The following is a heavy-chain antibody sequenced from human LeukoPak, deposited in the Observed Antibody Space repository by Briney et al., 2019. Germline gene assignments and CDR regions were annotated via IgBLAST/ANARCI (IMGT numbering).Heavy chain of an antibody. J-gene: IGHJ4*02. CDR3: ARRMPRWLQTGYFDY. V-gene: IGHV1-69*13. D-gene: IGHD5-24*01. CDR1: GGTFISYA. CDR2: IIPIFGTA. Sequence: SVKVSCKASGGTFISYAISWVRQAPGQGLEWMGGIIPIFGTANYAQKFQGRVTITADESTSTAYMELSSLRSEDTAVYYCARRMPRWLQTGYFDYWGQGTLVTVSP.